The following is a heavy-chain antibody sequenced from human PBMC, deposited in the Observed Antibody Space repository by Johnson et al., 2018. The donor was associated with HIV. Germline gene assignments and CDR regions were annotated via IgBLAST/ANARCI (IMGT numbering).Heavy chain of an antibody. V-gene: IGHV3-33*08. CDR3: ARGKAFDI. CDR2: IWYDGSNK. J-gene: IGHJ3*02. CDR1: GFTFSSYA. Sequence: QVQLVESGGGVVQPGRSLRLSCAASGFTFSSYAMHWVRQAPGKGLDWVAVIWYDGSNKYYADSVKGRFTISRDNSKNTLYLQMNSLRAGDTAVYYCARGKAFDIWGQGTMVTVSS.